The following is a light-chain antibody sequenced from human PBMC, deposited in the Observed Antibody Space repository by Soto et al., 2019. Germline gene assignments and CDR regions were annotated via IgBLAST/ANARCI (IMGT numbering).Light chain of an antibody. CDR1: SSNIGAGYD. V-gene: IGLV1-40*01. CDR2: GNS. Sequence: QSARTQPPSVSGAPGQRVTISCTGSSSNIGAGYDVHWYQQLPGTAPKLLIYGNSNRPSGVPDRFSGSKSGTSASLAITGLQAEDEADYYCQSYDSSLRALYVFGTGTKVTVL. J-gene: IGLJ1*01. CDR3: QSYDSSLRALYV.